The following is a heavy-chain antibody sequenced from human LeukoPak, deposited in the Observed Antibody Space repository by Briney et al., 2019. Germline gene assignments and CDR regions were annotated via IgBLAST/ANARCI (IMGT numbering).Heavy chain of an antibody. CDR1: GFTFSSYR. J-gene: IGHJ4*02. CDR3: AREEYSGSYYFDY. D-gene: IGHD1-26*01. V-gene: IGHV3-21*01. Sequence: PGGALILSGASFGFTFSSYRMNWVGQAPGEGLEWVPSISSINTYMSYAESVKARLTHSRDNAKNSLYLQINSLRAEDTAVYYCAREEYSGSYYFDYWGQGTLVTVSS. CDR2: ISSINTYM.